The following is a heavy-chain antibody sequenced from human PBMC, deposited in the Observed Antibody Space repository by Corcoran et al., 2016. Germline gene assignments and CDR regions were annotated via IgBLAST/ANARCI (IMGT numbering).Heavy chain of an antibody. V-gene: IGHV4-59*01. J-gene: IGHJ3*02. CDR3: ARHMPGPFDI. D-gene: IGHD2-2*01. CDR2: IHSGGTT. Sequence: QVQLQESGPGLVKPSETLSLTCTVSGGSINNYYWSWIRQPPGKGLEWIVYIHSGGTTKYNPSLNSRVTISVDTSKNQFFLELWSVTAADTAVYYCARHMPGPFDIWGQGTVVTVSS. CDR1: GGSINNYY.